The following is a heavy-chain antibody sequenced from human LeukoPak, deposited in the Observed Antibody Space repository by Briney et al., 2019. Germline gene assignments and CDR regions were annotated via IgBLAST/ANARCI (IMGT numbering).Heavy chain of an antibody. CDR1: GFTFSSYA. J-gene: IGHJ4*02. Sequence: GGSLRLSCAASGFTFSSYAMHWVRQAPGKGLEWVSSISSSSSYIYYADSVKGRFTISRDNAKNSLYLQMNSLRAEDTAVYYCARRPEVVAGREFDYWGQGTLVTVSS. V-gene: IGHV3-21*01. CDR3: ARRPEVVAGREFDY. D-gene: IGHD6-19*01. CDR2: ISSSSSYI.